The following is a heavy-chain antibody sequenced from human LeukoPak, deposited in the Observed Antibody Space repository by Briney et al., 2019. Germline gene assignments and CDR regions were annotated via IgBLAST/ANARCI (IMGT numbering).Heavy chain of an antibody. J-gene: IGHJ4*02. V-gene: IGHV1-2*02. CDR3: ARMPTEPL. CDR2: INPKNGDT. Sequence: VASVKVSCKASGYILTAYYMDWVRQVPGQGLEWMGWINPKNGDTNYAAKFQGRVTMTRDTSISTVYMELSRLTSDGTAVYYCARMPTEPLWGQGALVTVSS. CDR1: GYILTAYY. D-gene: IGHD2-2*01.